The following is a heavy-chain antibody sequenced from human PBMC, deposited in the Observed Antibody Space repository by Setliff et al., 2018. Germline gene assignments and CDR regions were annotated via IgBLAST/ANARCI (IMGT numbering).Heavy chain of an antibody. CDR3: ARWTARAVDY. Sequence: GGSLRLSCAASGFTFSTYRMHWVRQAPGKGLLWVSHLSTDGTDIRYADSVKGRFTISRDNAKNSLYLQMSSLRAEDTAVYYCARWTARAVDYWGQGTLVTVSS. CDR1: GFTFSTYR. V-gene: IGHV3-74*01. D-gene: IGHD6-6*01. CDR2: LSTDGTDI. J-gene: IGHJ4*02.